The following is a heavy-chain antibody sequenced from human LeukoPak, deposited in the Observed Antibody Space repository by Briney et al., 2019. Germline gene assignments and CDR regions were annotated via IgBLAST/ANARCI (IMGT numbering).Heavy chain of an antibody. CDR3: ARGPGRDYYDFWSGYYSGDYYYYMDV. D-gene: IGHD3-3*01. CDR1: GGSISSYY. V-gene: IGHV4-59*01. J-gene: IGHJ6*03. CDR2: IYYSGST. Sequence: SETLSLTCTVSGGSISSYYWSWIRQPPGKGLEWIGYIYYSGSTNYNPSLKSRVIISVDTSKNQFSLKLSSVTAADTAVYYCARGPGRDYYDFWSGYYSGDYYYYMDVWGKGTTVTVSS.